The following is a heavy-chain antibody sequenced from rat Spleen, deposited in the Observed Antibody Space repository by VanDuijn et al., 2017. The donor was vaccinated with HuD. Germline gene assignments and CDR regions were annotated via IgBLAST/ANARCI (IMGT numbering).Heavy chain of an antibody. J-gene: IGHJ1*01. CDR3: AGAGYLRDWYFDF. D-gene: IGHD2-2*01. CDR2: INTDGGRT. Sequence: EVQLVESDGGLVQPGRSLKLSCAASGFTFSDYYMAWVRQAPTKGLEWVSSINTDGGRTYYSDSVKGRFTFSRDNAKSTLYLQMDSLRSEDTATYYCAGAGYLRDWYFDFWGPGTMVTVSS. CDR1: GFTFSDYY. V-gene: IGHV5-25*01.